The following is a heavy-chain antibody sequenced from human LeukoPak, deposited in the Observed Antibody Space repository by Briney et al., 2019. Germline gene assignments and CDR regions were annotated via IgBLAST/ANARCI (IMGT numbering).Heavy chain of an antibody. CDR2: ISGSGLST. J-gene: IGHJ6*02. CDR3: AKGRGYYYGMDV. V-gene: IGHV3-23*01. CDR1: GFTFSSFA. D-gene: IGHD3-10*01. Sequence: PGGSLRLSCAASGFTFSSFAMSWVRQAPGKGLEWVSAISGSGLSTYYADSVKGRFTTSRDNSKNTLYLQMNSLRAEDTAVYHCAKGRGYYYGMDVWGQGTTVTVSS.